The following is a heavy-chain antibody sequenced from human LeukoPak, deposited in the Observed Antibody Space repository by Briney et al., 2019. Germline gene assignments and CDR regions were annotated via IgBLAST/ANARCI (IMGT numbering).Heavy chain of an antibody. CDR2: INPNSGGT. CDR3: ARGAPLVREVFDY. Sequence: ASVKVSCKASGYTFTGYYMHWVRQAPGQGLEWMGWINPNSGGTNYAQKFQGRVTMTRDTSISTAYMELSRLRSDDTAVYYCARGAPLVREVFDYWGQGTLVTVSS. CDR1: GYTFTGYY. J-gene: IGHJ4*02. V-gene: IGHV1-2*02. D-gene: IGHD3-10*01.